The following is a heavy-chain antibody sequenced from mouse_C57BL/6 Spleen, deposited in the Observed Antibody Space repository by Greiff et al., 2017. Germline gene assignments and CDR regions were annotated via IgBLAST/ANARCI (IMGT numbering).Heavy chain of an antibody. J-gene: IGHJ3*01. CDR3: ARRVFTVVEEAWFAY. D-gene: IGHD1-1*01. CDR1: GFSLSTSGMG. CDR2: IYWDDDK. Sequence: QVTLKVSGPGILPSSQTLSLTCSFSGFSLSTSGMGVSWIRQPSGKGLEWLAHIYWDDDKRYNPSLKSRLTISKDTSSNQVFLKLTSVDTADTATYYCARRVFTVVEEAWFAYWGQGTLVTVSA. V-gene: IGHV8-12*01.